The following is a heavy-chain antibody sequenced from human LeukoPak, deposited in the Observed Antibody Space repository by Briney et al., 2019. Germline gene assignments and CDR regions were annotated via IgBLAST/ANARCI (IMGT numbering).Heavy chain of an antibody. CDR2: IYPGDSET. CDR1: GYSFTTYW. CDR3: GRHVGAYSGYDCMDV. D-gene: IGHD5-12*01. Sequence: GDSLKISCKTSGYSFTTYWIAWVRKMPGKGLEWMGIIYPGDSETRYSPSFQGQVTIPADKSISTAYLQWSSLKASDTAMYYCGRHVGAYSGYDCMDVWGQGTTVTVSS. V-gene: IGHV5-51*01. J-gene: IGHJ6*02.